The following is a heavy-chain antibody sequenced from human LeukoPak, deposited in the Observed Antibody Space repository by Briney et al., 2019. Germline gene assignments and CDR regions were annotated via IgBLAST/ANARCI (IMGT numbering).Heavy chain of an antibody. CDR1: GFTVSSNY. D-gene: IGHD3-10*01. CDR3: ARDLAMVRGVIPKDPYYYGMDV. J-gene: IGHJ6*02. Sequence: PGGSLRLSCAASGFTVSSNYMSWVRQAPGKGLEWVSVIYSGGSTCYADSVKGRFTISRDNSKNTLYLQMNSLRAEDTAVYYCARDLAMVRGVIPKDPYYYGMDVWGQGTTVTVSS. V-gene: IGHV3-53*01. CDR2: IYSGGST.